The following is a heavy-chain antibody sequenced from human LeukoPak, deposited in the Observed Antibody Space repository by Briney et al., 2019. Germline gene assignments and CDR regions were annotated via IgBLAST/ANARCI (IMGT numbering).Heavy chain of an antibody. CDR2: INPNSGGT. Sequence: ASVKVSCKASGYTFTGYYMHWVRQAPGQGLEWMGWINPNSGGTNYAQKFQGRVTMTRDTSISTAYMELSRLRSDDTAVYYCAKDLWMGYCSGGSCYGHSWFDPWGQGTLVTVSS. V-gene: IGHV1-2*02. CDR1: GYTFTGYY. J-gene: IGHJ5*02. CDR3: AKDLWMGYCSGGSCYGHSWFDP. D-gene: IGHD2-15*01.